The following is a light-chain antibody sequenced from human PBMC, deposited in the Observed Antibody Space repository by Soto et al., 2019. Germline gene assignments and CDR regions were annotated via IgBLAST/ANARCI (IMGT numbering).Light chain of an antibody. V-gene: IGKV1-39*01. CDR2: AAS. CDR3: QQSYSTPRT. Sequence: IQMTQSPSSLSASVGDRVTITCRASQSISSYLNWYQQKPGKAPKLLIYAASSLQSGAPSRFSGSVSGTDFTLTISSLQPEDFATYYCQQSYSTPRTFGQGTKVDIK. CDR1: QSISSY. J-gene: IGKJ1*01.